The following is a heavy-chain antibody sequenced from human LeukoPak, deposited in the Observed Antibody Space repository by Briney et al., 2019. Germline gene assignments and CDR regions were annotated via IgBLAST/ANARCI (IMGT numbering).Heavy chain of an antibody. CDR3: ARLGYGYSSRWSNGGYFQH. CDR1: GYTFTSYY. D-gene: IGHD6-13*01. CDR2: INPSGGST. Sequence: ASVKVSCKASGYTFTSYYMHWVRQAPGQGLEWMGIINPSGGSTSYAQKFQGRVTITADKSTSTAYMELSSLRSEDTAVYYCARLGYGYSSRWSNGGYFQHWGQGTLVTVSS. V-gene: IGHV1-46*01. J-gene: IGHJ1*01.